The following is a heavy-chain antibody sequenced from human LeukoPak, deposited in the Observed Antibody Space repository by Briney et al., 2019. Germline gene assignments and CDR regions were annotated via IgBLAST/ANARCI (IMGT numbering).Heavy chain of an antibody. V-gene: IGHV3-53*01. CDR3: ARDLGASYYYSMDV. Sequence: PGGSLRLSCAASGFTVSSNYMSWVRQAPGKGLQWVSIIYSGGSTYYADSVKGRLTISRDNSKNTLYPQMNSLRAEDTAVYYCARDLGASYYYSMDVWGQGATVTVSS. J-gene: IGHJ6*02. CDR2: IYSGGST. CDR1: GFTVSSNY. D-gene: IGHD4-17*01.